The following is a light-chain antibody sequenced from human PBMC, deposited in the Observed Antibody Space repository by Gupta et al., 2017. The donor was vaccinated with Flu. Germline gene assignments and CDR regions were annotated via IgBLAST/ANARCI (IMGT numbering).Light chain of an antibody. CDR2: KDS. Sequence: SYELTQPPSVSVSPGQPARITCSGDALPKQYAYWYQQKPGQAPVLVIYKDSERPSGIPERFSGSSTGTTVTLTISGVQAEDEAAYYCQSADSSGTYVVFGGGTKLTVL. V-gene: IGLV3-25*02. J-gene: IGLJ2*01. CDR1: ALPKQY. CDR3: QSADSSGTYVV.